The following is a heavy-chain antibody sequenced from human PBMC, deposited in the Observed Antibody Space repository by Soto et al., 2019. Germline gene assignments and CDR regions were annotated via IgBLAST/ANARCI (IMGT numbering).Heavy chain of an antibody. V-gene: IGHV2-26*01. Sequence: SGPTLVNPTDTLTLTCSVSGFSLTDTRMGVSWIRQAPGKALERLAHIISNDDKSYSTALKSRLTISKDTSKSQVVLRMTNMDPVDTGRYYCARALFYSDSDGYYFEFDYWGPGTLVTVSS. CDR1: GFSLTDTRMG. J-gene: IGHJ4*02. CDR2: IISNDDK. CDR3: ARALFYSDSDGYYFEFDY. D-gene: IGHD3-22*01.